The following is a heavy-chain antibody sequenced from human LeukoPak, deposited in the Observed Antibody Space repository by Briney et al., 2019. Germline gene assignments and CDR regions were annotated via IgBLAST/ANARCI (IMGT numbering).Heavy chain of an antibody. V-gene: IGHV3-23*01. Sequence: GGSLRLSCAASGFTFSSPVMIWVRQAPGKGLEWVSGISNSGSITYYADSVKGRFTISRDNSKNMLYLQMNSLRAEDTAVYYCAKGSFWGQGTLVTVSS. CDR2: ISNSGSIT. CDR3: AKGSF. CDR1: GFTFSSPV. J-gene: IGHJ4*02.